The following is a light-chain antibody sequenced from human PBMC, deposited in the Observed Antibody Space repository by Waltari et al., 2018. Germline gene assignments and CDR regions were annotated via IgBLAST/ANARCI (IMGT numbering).Light chain of an antibody. J-gene: IGLJ2*01. CDR1: SSNIGRNY. V-gene: IGLV1-47*01. CDR3: AAWDDSLSGVV. CDR2: RNN. Sequence: QSVLTHPPSASGTPGQRVTISCSGSSSNIGRNYVYWYQQLPGSAPKLLIYRNNQRPSGVPDRFSGSKSVTSASLAISGLRSEDEADYYCAAWDDSLSGVVFGGGTKLTVL.